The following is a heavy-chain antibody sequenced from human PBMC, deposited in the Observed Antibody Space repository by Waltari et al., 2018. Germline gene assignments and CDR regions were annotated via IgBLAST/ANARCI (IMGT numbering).Heavy chain of an antibody. CDR2: SNHSGST. J-gene: IGHJ4*02. D-gene: IGHD3-22*01. CDR1: GGSFSGSY. Sequence: QVQLQQWGAGLLKPSATLPLTCAVYGGSFSGSYCSWIRQPPGKGLEGIGESNHSGSTNYNPSLKSRVTISVDTSKNQFSLKLSSVTAADTAVYYCARGRAPWSYYYDSSGTSYYFDYWGQGTLVTVSS. CDR3: ARGRAPWSYYYDSSGTSYYFDY. V-gene: IGHV4-34*01.